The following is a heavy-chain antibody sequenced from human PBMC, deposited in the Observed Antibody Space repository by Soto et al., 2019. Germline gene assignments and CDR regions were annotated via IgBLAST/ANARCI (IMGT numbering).Heavy chain of an antibody. J-gene: IGHJ4*02. V-gene: IGHV3-23*01. D-gene: IGHD2-2*01. Sequence: EVQLLDSGGGLVQPGGSLRLSCAASGFTFSNYAMSWVRQAPGKGLEWVSSIRNSGTSTYYADSMKGRFTISRDNSKNALYLQMSSLRVEDTAVYYCAKSNLYCSSSNCYVFDYWGQGTLVTVSS. CDR1: GFTFSNYA. CDR3: AKSNLYCSSSNCYVFDY. CDR2: IRNSGTST.